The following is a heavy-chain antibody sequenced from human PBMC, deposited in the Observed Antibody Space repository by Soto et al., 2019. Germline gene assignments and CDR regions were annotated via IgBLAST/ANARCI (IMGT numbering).Heavy chain of an antibody. CDR1: GFTFSGNV. CDR3: AQNGCGGDCYSSVAGNWFDP. J-gene: IGHJ5*02. V-gene: IGHV3-23*01. D-gene: IGHD2-21*02. Sequence: EVQLLESGGGLVQPGGSLRLSCVASGFTFSGNVMSWVRQAPGKGLEWISIISGSGGSTYYADSVKGRFTISRDNSNNTLYLQMHSLTAADTAVYYCAQNGCGGDCYSSVAGNWFDPWGQGTLVTVSS. CDR2: ISGSGGST.